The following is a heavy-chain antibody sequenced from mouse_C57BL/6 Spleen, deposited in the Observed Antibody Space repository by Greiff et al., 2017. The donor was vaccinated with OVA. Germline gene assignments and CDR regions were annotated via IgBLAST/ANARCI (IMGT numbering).Heavy chain of an antibody. V-gene: IGHV1-64*01. J-gene: IGHJ3*01. D-gene: IGHD1-1*01. CDR2: IHPNSGST. CDR1: GYTFTSYW. CDR3: ARGSEITPFAY. Sequence: QVQLKQPGAELVKPGASVKLSCKASGYTFTSYWMHWVKQRPGQGLEWIGMIHPNSGSTNYNEKFKSKATLTVDKSSSTAYMQLSSLTSEDSAVYYCARGSEITPFAYWGQGTLVTVSA.